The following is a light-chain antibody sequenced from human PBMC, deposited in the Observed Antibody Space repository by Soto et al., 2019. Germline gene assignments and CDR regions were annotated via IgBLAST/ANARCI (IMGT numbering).Light chain of an antibody. Sequence: EGLMTQSPATLSVSPGERATLSCRASQSVSSSLAWYQQNPGQAPRLLIYSASTRATGIPARFSGSGSGTEFTLTISSLQSEDFAVYYCQQYDDWPPSTFGQGTKVDIK. CDR3: QQYDDWPPST. J-gene: IGKJ1*01. CDR1: QSVSSS. V-gene: IGKV3-15*01. CDR2: SAS.